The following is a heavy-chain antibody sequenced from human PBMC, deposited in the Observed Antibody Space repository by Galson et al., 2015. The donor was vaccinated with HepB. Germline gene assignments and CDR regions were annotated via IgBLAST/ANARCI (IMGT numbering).Heavy chain of an antibody. J-gene: IGHJ4*01. CDR3: AKVFPEKTDGWYRQALYYFDS. V-gene: IGHV3-30*18. CDR1: GFNFNNHA. D-gene: IGHD6-19*01. Sequence: SLRLSCAASGFNFNNHAMHWVRQAPGKGLEWVALVSYEGSKKYYADSVKGRFTISRDNSKNTVFLQMNSLRADDTAIYFCAKVFPEKTDGWYRQALYYFDSWGDGTRVTVSS. CDR2: VSYEGSKK.